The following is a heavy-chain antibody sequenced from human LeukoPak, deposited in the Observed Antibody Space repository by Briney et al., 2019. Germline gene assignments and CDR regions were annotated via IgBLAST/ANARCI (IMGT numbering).Heavy chain of an antibody. CDR1: GFTFSSCA. J-gene: IGHJ4*02. CDR2: ISGSGGPP. D-gene: IGHD2-2*01. V-gene: IGHV3-23*01. Sequence: GGSLRLSCAASGFTFSSCAMSWVRQAPGKGLEWVSAISGSGGPPYYADSVKGRFTISRDNSKNTLYLQMNSLRAEDTAVYYCARHPEPGYCSSTSCHESYFDYWGQGTLVTVSS. CDR3: ARHPEPGYCSSTSCHESYFDY.